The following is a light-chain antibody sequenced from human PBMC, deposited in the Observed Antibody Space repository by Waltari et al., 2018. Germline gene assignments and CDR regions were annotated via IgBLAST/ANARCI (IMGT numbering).Light chain of an antibody. CDR3: QQIYSTPFRT. CDR2: GAT. CDR1: NNIDSQ. J-gene: IGKJ2*01. V-gene: IGKV1-39*01. Sequence: DIQMTQSPSSLSASVGDRVTITCRANNNIDSQLNWYQQRPGTDTQILISGATSLQSGVPSRFSIFRTETDFILTIDSLQPGDAATYYCQQIYSTPFRTFGQGTKVEI.